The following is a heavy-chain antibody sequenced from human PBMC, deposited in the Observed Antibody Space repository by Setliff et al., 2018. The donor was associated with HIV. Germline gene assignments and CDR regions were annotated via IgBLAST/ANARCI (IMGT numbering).Heavy chain of an antibody. CDR3: ARDPSTVTTDYYYMDV. J-gene: IGHJ6*03. D-gene: IGHD4-17*01. CDR1: GFTFWSHS. Sequence: PGGSLRLSCAASGFTFWSHSMLWVRQAPGKGLQWVAYISRGGDSIFYEDSVKGRFTISRDNAKNSLYLQMNNLRAEDTAVYYCARDPSTVTTDYYYMDVWGKGTTVTVSS. CDR2: ISRGGDSI. V-gene: IGHV3-48*01.